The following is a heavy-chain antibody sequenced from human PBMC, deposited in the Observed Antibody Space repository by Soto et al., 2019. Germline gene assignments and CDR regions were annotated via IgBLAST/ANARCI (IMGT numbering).Heavy chain of an antibody. D-gene: IGHD1-1*01. CDR1: GGSISSYY. CDR2: IYYSGST. V-gene: IGHV4-59*08. J-gene: IGHJ5*02. Sequence: SDTLSLTCTVSGGSISSYYWSWIRQPPGKGLEWIGYIYYSGSTNYNPSLKSRVTISVDTSKNQFSLKLSSVTAADTAVYYCARQGQRKWFDPWGQGTLVTVSS. CDR3: ARQGQRKWFDP.